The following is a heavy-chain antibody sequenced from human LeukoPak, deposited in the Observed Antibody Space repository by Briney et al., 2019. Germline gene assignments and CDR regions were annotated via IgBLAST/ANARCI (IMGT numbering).Heavy chain of an antibody. CDR1: GGTFSSYA. Sequence: SVKVSCKASGGTFSSYAISWVRQAPGQGLEWMGGIIPIFGTANYAQKFQGRVTITADESTSTAYMELSSLRSEDTAVYYCARDSKGYRYGYRGGYYDYYYMDVWGKGTTVTVSS. V-gene: IGHV1-69*01. J-gene: IGHJ6*03. CDR2: IIPIFGTA. CDR3: ARDSKGYRYGYRGGYYDYYYMDV. D-gene: IGHD5-18*01.